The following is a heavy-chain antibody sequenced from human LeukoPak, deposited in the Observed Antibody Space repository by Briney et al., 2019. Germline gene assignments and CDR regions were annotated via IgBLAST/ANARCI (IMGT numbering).Heavy chain of an antibody. Sequence: PGGSLRLSCAASGFTFSTYPMYWVRQAPGRGPEYVSGINNNGDRTYYAKSVKGRFTISRDNSKNTLYLQVGSLRAEDMAVYYCARGGLVGPTPYLDPWGQGTLVTVSS. CDR1: GFTFSTYP. CDR3: ARGGLVGPTPYLDP. CDR2: INNNGDRT. V-gene: IGHV3-64*01. J-gene: IGHJ5*02. D-gene: IGHD1-26*01.